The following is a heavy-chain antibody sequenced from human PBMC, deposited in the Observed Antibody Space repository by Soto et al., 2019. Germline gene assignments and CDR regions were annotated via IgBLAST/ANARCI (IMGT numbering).Heavy chain of an antibody. Sequence: GGSLRLSCAASGFTFSDYYMSWIRQAPGKGLEWVSYISSSGSTIYYADSVKGRFTIPRDNAKNSLYLQMNSLRAEDTAVYYCARDLGYDFWSGRSYYYYGMDVWGQGTTVTVSS. CDR2: ISSSGSTI. D-gene: IGHD3-3*01. CDR1: GFTFSDYY. V-gene: IGHV3-11*01. J-gene: IGHJ6*02. CDR3: ARDLGYDFWSGRSYYYYGMDV.